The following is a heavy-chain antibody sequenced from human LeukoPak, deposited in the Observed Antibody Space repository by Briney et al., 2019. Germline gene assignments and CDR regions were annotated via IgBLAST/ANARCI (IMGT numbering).Heavy chain of an antibody. V-gene: IGHV3-7*03. J-gene: IGHJ4*02. D-gene: IGHD3-9*01. CDR2: ISHELRDQ. CDR3: ARSFEGYYFDE. Sequence: GGSLRLSCAVSGFTLSTSWMSWVRLAPGKGLEWVAAISHELRDQYYADSVKGRFTIARDKAKNSVYLQLNSLRADDTAVYYCARSFEGYYFDEWGQGTLVTVSS. CDR1: GFTLSTSW.